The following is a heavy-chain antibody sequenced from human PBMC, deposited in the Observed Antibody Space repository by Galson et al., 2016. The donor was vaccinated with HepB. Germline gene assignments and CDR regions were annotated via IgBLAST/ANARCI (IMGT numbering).Heavy chain of an antibody. D-gene: IGHD5-12*01. CDR2: ISYDGSDK. Sequence: SLRLSCAASGFTFSIYGMHWVRQAPGKGLEWVAVISYDGSDKYYADSAKGRFTISRDNSKNSLYLQMNSLRDDDTAVYYCGRPTTHNWFDPWGQGTLVTVSS. J-gene: IGHJ5*02. CDR3: GRPTTHNWFDP. CDR1: GFTFSIYG. V-gene: IGHV3-30*03.